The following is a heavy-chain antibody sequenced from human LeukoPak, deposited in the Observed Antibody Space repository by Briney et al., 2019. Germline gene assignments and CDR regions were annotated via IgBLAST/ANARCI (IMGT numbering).Heavy chain of an antibody. V-gene: IGHV5-51*01. D-gene: IGHD4-17*01. CDR1: GYSFSNYW. CDR2: IYPGDSDT. Sequence: GESLKISCKGSGYSFSNYWIGWVRQTPGKGLEWMRIIYPGDSDTRYSPSFQGQVTISVDESINTAYLQWSSLEASDTAMYYCARQYGRPFDYWGQGTLVTVSS. CDR3: ARQYGRPFDY. J-gene: IGHJ4*02.